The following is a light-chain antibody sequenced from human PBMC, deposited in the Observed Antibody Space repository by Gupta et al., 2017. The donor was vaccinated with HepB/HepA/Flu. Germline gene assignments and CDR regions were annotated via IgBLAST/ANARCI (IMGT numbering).Light chain of an antibody. J-gene: IGLJ1*01. CDR3: QSADSSGTYV. V-gene: IGLV3-25*03. Sequence: SYELTQPLSVSVSPGQTARNTCSGDALPKQYAHWYQQKPGQAPVLVINKDSERPSGIPERFSGSSSGTTVTLTISGVQAEDEADYYCQSADSSGTYVFGTGTQVSVL. CDR1: ALPKQY. CDR2: KDS.